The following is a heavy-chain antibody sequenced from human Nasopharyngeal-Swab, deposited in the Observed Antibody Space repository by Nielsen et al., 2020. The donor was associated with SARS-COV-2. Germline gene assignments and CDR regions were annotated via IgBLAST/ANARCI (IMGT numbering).Heavy chain of an antibody. D-gene: IGHD3-16*01. Sequence: GESLKISCAASGFTFSRYWMHWVRQVPGKGLVWVSRIINDETTTRYADSVKGRFTISRDNAKNTLYLQMNSLRAGDTAVYFCATGGRSAFEIWGQGTMVTVSS. V-gene: IGHV3-74*01. CDR1: GFTFSRYW. J-gene: IGHJ3*02. CDR2: IINDETTT. CDR3: ATGGRSAFEI.